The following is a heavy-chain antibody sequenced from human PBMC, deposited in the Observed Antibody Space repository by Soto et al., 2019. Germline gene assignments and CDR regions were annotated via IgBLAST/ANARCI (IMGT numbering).Heavy chain of an antibody. D-gene: IGHD6-13*01. J-gene: IGHJ4*02. CDR2: ISAYNGNT. Sequence: GASVKVSCKASGYTFTSYGISWVRQAPGQGLEWMGWISAYNGNTNYAQKLQGRVTMTTDTSTSTAYMELRSLRSDDTAVYYCARVVGSAAAGLFFDYWGQGTLVTVSS. V-gene: IGHV1-18*01. CDR1: GYTFTSYG. CDR3: ARVVGSAAAGLFFDY.